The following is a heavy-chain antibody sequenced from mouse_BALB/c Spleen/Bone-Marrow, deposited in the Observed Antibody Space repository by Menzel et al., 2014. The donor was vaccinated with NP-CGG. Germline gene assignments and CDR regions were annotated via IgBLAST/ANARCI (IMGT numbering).Heavy chain of an antibody. V-gene: IGHV14-3*02. CDR3: ARILILRYWCFDV. J-gene: IGHJ1*01. D-gene: IGHD1-1*01. CDR1: GFNIKDTY. Sequence: EVQLQQSGAELVKPGASVKLSCTASGFNIKDTYMHWVKQRPEQGLEWIGRIDPANGNTKYDPKFQGKATITADTSSNTAYLQLSSLTSEDTAVYYCARILILRYWCFDVWGAGATVTVSS. CDR2: IDPANGNT.